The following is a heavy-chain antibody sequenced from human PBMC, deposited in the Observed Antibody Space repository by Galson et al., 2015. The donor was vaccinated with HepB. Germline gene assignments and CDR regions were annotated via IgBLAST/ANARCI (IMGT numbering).Heavy chain of an antibody. V-gene: IGHV3-23*01. CDR2: ISGSSGGT. CDR3: ARASGGWPD. J-gene: IGHJ4*02. Sequence: SLRLSCAASGFTFSSYSMNWVRQAPGKGLEWVSHISGSSGGTYYADSVKGRFTISRDNSKNTLYLRMNSLRVEDTATYYCARASGGWPDWGQGALVTISS. D-gene: IGHD6-19*01. CDR1: GFTFSSYS.